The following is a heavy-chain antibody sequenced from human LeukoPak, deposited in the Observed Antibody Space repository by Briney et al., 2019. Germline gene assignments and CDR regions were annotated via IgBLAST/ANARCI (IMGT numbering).Heavy chain of an antibody. J-gene: IGHJ4*02. CDR2: INPNSGGT. V-gene: IGHV1-2*02. CDR1: GYTFTGYY. CDR3: ARGGPEWLLSSYFDY. Sequence: GASVKVSCKASGYTFTGYYMYWVRQAPGQGLEWMGWINPNSGGTNYAQKLQGRVTMTRDTSISTAYMELSRLRSDDTAVYYCARGGPEWLLSSYFDYWGQGTLVTVSS. D-gene: IGHD3-3*01.